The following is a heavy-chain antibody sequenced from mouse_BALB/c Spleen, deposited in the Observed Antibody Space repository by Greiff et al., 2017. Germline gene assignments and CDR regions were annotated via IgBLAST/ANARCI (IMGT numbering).Heavy chain of an antibody. CDR2: ISYSGST. D-gene: IGHD2-12*01. J-gene: IGHJ2*01. V-gene: IGHV3-2*02. Sequence: EVKLMESGPGLVKPSQSLSLTCTVTGYSITSDYAWNWIRQFPGNKLEWMGYISYSGSTSYNPSLKSRISITRDTSKNQFFLQLNSVTTEDTATYYCARGAYDGDFDYWGQGTTLTVSS. CDR3: ARGAYDGDFDY. CDR1: GYSITSDYA.